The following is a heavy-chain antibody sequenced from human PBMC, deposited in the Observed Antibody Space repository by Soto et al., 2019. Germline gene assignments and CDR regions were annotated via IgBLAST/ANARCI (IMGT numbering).Heavy chain of an antibody. CDR1: GFTFGNYA. CDR2: ISGGGDVT. Sequence: EVQLLESGGGLVQPGGSLRLSCAASGFTFGNYAFSWVRQAPGKGLEWVSVISGGGDVTYYPDSVKGRFTTSRDNSKNTGYLQMNSLRAEDTAVYYCAKKSLGSITLPALYYFDYWGQGTLVTVSS. V-gene: IGHV3-23*01. D-gene: IGHD7-27*01. J-gene: IGHJ4*02. CDR3: AKKSLGSITLPALYYFDY.